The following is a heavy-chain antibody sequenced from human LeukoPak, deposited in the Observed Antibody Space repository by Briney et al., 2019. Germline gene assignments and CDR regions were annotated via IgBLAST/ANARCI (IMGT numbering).Heavy chain of an antibody. J-gene: IGHJ4*02. D-gene: IGHD5-12*01. CDR1: GFTFNRYN. Sequence: PGGSLRLSCAASGFTFNRYNMNWVRRAPGKGLEWVSSISTNIYYADSVRGRFTISRDNAKNSLYLQMNSLRAEDTAVYYCARDGRYSGYGGYWGQGTLVTVSS. V-gene: IGHV3-21*01. CDR2: ISTNI. CDR3: ARDGRYSGYGGY.